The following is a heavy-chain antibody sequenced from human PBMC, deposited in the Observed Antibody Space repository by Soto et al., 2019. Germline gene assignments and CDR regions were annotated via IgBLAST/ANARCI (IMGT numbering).Heavy chain of an antibody. CDR1: GGTFSSYA. D-gene: IGHD7-27*01. CDR3: ASLGQGFFDY. Sequence: QVQLVQSGAAVKKPGSSVKVSCKASGGTFSSYAISWVRQAPGQGLEWMGSIIPAVGTADYAQKFQGRVTITADESARTAYMAVSSLTSEDTAVYYCASLGQGFFDYWGQGTLVTVSS. J-gene: IGHJ4*02. V-gene: IGHV1-69*18. CDR2: IIPAVGTA.